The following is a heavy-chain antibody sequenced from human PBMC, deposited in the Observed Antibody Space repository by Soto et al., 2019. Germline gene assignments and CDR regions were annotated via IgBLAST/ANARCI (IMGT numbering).Heavy chain of an antibody. Sequence: SETLSLTCAVSGGCISSSNWWSWVRQPPGKGLEWIGEIYHSGSTNYNPSLKSRVTISVDKSKNQFSLKLSSVTAADTAVYYCARDGYYYDSSGYSPVDYWAQGTLVTVSS. CDR1: GGCISSSNW. CDR3: ARDGYYYDSSGYSPVDY. CDR2: IYHSGST. J-gene: IGHJ4*02. D-gene: IGHD3-22*01. V-gene: IGHV4-4*02.